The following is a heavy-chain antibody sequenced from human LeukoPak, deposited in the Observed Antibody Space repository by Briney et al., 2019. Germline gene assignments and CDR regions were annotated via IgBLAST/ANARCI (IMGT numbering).Heavy chain of an antibody. CDR1: GGSISSSSYY. Sequence: SETLSLTCTVSGGSISSSSYYWGWIRQPPGKGLEWIGSIYYSGSAYYNPSLKSRVTISVDTSKNQFSLKLSSVTAADTAVYYCARDEQIAGYSSSSLDSRGQGTLVTVSS. J-gene: IGHJ4*02. CDR3: ARDEQIAGYSSSSLDS. D-gene: IGHD6-13*01. V-gene: IGHV4-39*07. CDR2: IYYSGSA.